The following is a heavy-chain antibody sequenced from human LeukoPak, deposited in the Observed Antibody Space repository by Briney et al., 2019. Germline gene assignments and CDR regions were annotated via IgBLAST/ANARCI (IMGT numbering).Heavy chain of an antibody. Sequence: TGGSLRLSCAASGFTFTTYWMGWVRQAPGKGLEWVANIKQDGSEQYYVDSVKGRFTISRDNAKNSLSLQMNSLRAEDTAVYYCAELGITMIGGVWGKGTTVTISS. D-gene: IGHD3-10*02. CDR2: IKQDGSEQ. J-gene: IGHJ6*04. CDR1: GFTFTTYW. CDR3: AELGITMIGGV. V-gene: IGHV3-7*01.